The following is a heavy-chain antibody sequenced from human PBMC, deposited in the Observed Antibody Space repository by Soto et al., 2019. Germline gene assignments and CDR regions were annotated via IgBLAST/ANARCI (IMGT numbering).Heavy chain of an antibody. CDR2: IYYSGST. CDR1: GGSISSYY. Sequence: SETLSLTCTVSGGSISSYYWSWIRQPPGKGLEWIGYIYYSGSTNYNPSLKSRVTISVDTSKNQFSLKLSSVTAADTAVYYCARGPTQGYDILTGYYLVGFDPWGQGTLVTVSS. V-gene: IGHV4-59*01. CDR3: ARGPTQGYDILTGYYLVGFDP. J-gene: IGHJ5*02. D-gene: IGHD3-9*01.